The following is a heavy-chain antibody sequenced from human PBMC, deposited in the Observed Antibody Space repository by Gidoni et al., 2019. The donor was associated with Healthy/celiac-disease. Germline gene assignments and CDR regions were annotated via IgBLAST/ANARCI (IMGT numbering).Heavy chain of an antibody. CDR1: GFTFSSYW. Sequence: EVQLVESGGGLVQPGGSLRLSCAASGFTFSSYWMSWVRQAPGKGLEWVANIKQDGSEKYYVDSVKGRFTISRDNAKNSLYLQMNSLRAEDTAVYYCARVESGYSSSWYVYYYGMDVWGQGTTVTVSS. D-gene: IGHD6-13*01. J-gene: IGHJ6*02. CDR2: IKQDGSEK. V-gene: IGHV3-7*01. CDR3: ARVESGYSSSWYVYYYGMDV.